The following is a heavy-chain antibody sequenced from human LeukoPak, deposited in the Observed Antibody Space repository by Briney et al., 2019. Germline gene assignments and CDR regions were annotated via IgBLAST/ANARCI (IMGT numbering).Heavy chain of an antibody. CDR2: ISSSSSYI. J-gene: IGHJ4*02. D-gene: IGHD2-15*01. CDR3: ARGYCSGGTCYKADS. V-gene: IGHV3-21*01. CDR1: GFTFSSYS. Sequence: GGSLRLSCAASGFTFSSYSMNWVRQAPGKGLEWVSSISSSSSYIYYADSVKGRFTISRDNAKNSLDLQKNSLRAEDTAIYYCARGYCSGGTCYKADSWGQGTLVTVSS.